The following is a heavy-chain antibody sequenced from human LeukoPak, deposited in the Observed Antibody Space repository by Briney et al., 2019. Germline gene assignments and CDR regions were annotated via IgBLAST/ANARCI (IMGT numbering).Heavy chain of an antibody. J-gene: IGHJ4*02. Sequence: GGSLRLSCAASGFTFSSYWMHWVRQAPGKGLVWVSRINSDGSSTNYADSVKGRFTISRDNAENTLYLQMNSLRAEDTAVYYCARGRGNSDWYRGYYFDYWGQGTLVTVSS. V-gene: IGHV3-74*01. CDR3: ARGRGNSDWYRGYYFDY. CDR1: GFTFSSYW. CDR2: INSDGSST. D-gene: IGHD6-19*01.